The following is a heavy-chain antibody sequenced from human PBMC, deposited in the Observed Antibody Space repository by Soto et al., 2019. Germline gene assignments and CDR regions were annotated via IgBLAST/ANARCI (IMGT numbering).Heavy chain of an antibody. Sequence: QLQLQESGPGLVKPSETPSLTCTVSGGSISSSSYYWGWIRQPPGKGLEWIGSIYYSGSTYYNPSLKSRVTISVATSKNQFSLKLSSVPAADTAVYYCATARVVVAAAFDYWGQGTLVTVSS. V-gene: IGHV4-39*05. CDR3: ATARVVVAAAFDY. CDR1: GGSISSSSYY. D-gene: IGHD2-15*01. J-gene: IGHJ4*02. CDR2: IYYSGST.